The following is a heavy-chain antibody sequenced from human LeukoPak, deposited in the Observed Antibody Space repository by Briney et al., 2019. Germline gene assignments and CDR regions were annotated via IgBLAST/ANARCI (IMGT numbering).Heavy chain of an antibody. CDR1: GFTVSSNY. CDR2: IYSGGST. D-gene: IGHD1-26*01. CDR3: AKPSNFMGGSYFMPDWDY. Sequence: GGSLRLSCAASGFTVSSNYMSWVRQAPGKGLEWVSVIYSGGSTYYADSVKGRFTISRDNSKNTLYLQMNSLRAEDTAVYYCAKPSNFMGGSYFMPDWDYWGQGTLVTVSS. V-gene: IGHV3-53*01. J-gene: IGHJ4*02.